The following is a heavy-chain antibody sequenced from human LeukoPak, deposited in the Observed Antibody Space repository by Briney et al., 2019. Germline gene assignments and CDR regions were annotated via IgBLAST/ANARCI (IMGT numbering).Heavy chain of an antibody. CDR1: GYPYTGYY. J-gene: IGHJ4*02. V-gene: IGHV1-2*02. CDR3: ARDRYYDSSGYIFDY. D-gene: IGHD3-22*01. CDR2: INPNSGGT. Sequence: ASVKVSCKASGYPYTGYYMHWVRQAPGQGLEWMGWINPNSGGTNYAQKFQGRVTMTRDTSISTAYMELSRLRSDDTAVYYCARDRYYDSSGYIFDYWGQGTLVTVSS.